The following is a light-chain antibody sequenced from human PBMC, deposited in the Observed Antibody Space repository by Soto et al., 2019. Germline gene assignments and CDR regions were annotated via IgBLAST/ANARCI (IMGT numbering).Light chain of an antibody. Sequence: DIVMTQTPLSSPVVLGQPASISCKSSQSLVHSNGHTYLTWIQQRPGRPPRLLIYRIFNRFFGVPDRFSGSGAGTEFTLKISAVEAEDVGVYYCLQTTAFPHTFGPGTKLEIK. CDR3: LQTTAFPHT. J-gene: IGKJ2*01. CDR1: QSLVHSNGHTY. CDR2: RIF. V-gene: IGKV2-24*01.